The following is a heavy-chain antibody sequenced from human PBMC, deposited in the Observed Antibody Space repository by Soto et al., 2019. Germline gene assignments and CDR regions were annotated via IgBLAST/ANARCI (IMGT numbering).Heavy chain of an antibody. CDR3: ARDTFQLLKYYYGMDV. Sequence: PGGSLRLSCAASGFTFSSYGMHWVRQAPGKGLEWVAVIWYDGSNKYYADSVKGRFTISRDNSKNTLYLQMNSLRAEDTAVYYCARDTFQLLKYYYGMDVWGQGTTVTVSS. J-gene: IGHJ6*02. D-gene: IGHD2-2*01. V-gene: IGHV3-33*01. CDR1: GFTFSSYG. CDR2: IWYDGSNK.